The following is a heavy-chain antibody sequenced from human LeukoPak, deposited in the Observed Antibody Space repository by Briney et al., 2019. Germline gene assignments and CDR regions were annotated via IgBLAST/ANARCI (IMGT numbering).Heavy chain of an antibody. Sequence: SETLSLTCTVSGGSISSYYWSWIRQPPGKGLEWIGYIYYSGSTNYNPSLKSRVTISVDTSKNQFSLKLSSVTAADTAVYYCAGSDTAMARLYYYYYMDVWGKGTTVTVSS. D-gene: IGHD5-18*01. V-gene: IGHV4-59*08. CDR1: GGSISSYY. CDR2: IYYSGST. J-gene: IGHJ6*03. CDR3: AGSDTAMARLYYYYYMDV.